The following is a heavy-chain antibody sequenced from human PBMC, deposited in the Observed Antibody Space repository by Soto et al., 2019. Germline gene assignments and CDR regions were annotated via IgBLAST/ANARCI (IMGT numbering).Heavy chain of an antibody. CDR3: ARPGNDRSGYFSHYPYGKDI. D-gene: IGHD3-22*01. CDR2: IVPLFERT. CDR1: GGSGSEYA. J-gene: IGHJ6*02. Sequence: QVHLVQSGTQVKKPGSSVRVSCSASGGSGSEYAINCWRQTTGQGLECVSGIVPLFERTQYAQNLQGRATMTEDKLKQHFYMQQHDMKPEYRAVYYYARPGNDRSGYFSHYPYGKDIWGPATTVNVSS. V-gene: IGHV1-69*06.